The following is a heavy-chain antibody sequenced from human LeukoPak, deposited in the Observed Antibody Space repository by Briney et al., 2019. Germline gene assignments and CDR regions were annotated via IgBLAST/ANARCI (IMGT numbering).Heavy chain of an antibody. CDR3: ASNYYGSGSYYGYYMDV. Sequence: SETLSLTCTVSGGSISTSNYYWGWIRQPPGKGLEWIGNVYYSGSAYYNPSLKSRVTISVDTSKNQFSLKLSSVTAADTAVYYCASNYYGSGSYYGYYMDVWGKGTTVTISS. CDR2: VYYSGSA. V-gene: IGHV4-39*07. D-gene: IGHD3-10*01. CDR1: GGSISTSNYY. J-gene: IGHJ6*03.